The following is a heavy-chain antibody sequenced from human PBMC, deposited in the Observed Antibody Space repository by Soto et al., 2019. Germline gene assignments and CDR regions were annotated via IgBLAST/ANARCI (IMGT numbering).Heavy chain of an antibody. CDR1: GGSISSSSYY. D-gene: IGHD3-3*01. Sequence: SETLSLTCTVSGGSISSSSYYWGWIRQPPGKGLEWIGSIYYSGSTYYNPSLKSRVTISVDTSKNQFSLKLSSVIAADTAVYYCARLNPRFLEWLRDYYYYGMDVWGQGTTVTVSS. CDR3: ARLNPRFLEWLRDYYYYGMDV. J-gene: IGHJ6*02. CDR2: IYYSGST. V-gene: IGHV4-39*01.